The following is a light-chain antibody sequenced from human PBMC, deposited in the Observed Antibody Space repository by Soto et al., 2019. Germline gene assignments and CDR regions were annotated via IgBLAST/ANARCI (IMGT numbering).Light chain of an antibody. V-gene: IGLV1-44*01. J-gene: IGLJ3*02. CDR3: AAWDDSLNGQV. Sequence: QAVVTQPPSTSGTPGQRVTISCSGSSSNIGSNTVNWYQQLPGTAPKLLNNSNNQRPSGVPDRFSGSKSGTSASLAISGLQSEDEADYYCAAWDDSLNGQVFGGGTQLTVL. CDR1: SSNIGSNT. CDR2: SNN.